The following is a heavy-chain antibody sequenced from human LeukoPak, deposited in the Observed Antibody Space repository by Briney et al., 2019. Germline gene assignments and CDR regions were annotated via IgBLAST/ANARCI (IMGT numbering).Heavy chain of an antibody. J-gene: IGHJ6*02. CDR3: ARGRPYNWNVKVAKSPSHHFGFDV. CDR1: GFNISSTY. V-gene: IGHV3-66*01. D-gene: IGHD1-20*01. CDR2: INSGGTT. Sequence: GGSLRLSCVASGFNISSTYMNWVRQAPGKGLEWVSLINSGGTTYYPDSVKGRFTIARDNSKNTLFLQMHSLRAEDTAVYYCARGRPYNWNVKVAKSPSHHFGFDVWGQGTTVIVSS.